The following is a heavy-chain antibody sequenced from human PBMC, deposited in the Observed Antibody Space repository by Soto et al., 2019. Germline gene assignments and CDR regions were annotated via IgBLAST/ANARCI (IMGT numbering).Heavy chain of an antibody. Sequence: SETLSLTCTVSSGSISVTNVFWGRVRQPPGKGLEWIGNVDYSWPAYFSPSLATRVTFHVDTSKNQFSLTLYSVTAADTAVYYCARIKGRHLDYWGQGILVTVSS. J-gene: IGHJ4*02. CDR2: VDYSWPA. CDR1: SGSISVTNVF. V-gene: IGHV4-39*01. CDR3: ARIKGRHLDY.